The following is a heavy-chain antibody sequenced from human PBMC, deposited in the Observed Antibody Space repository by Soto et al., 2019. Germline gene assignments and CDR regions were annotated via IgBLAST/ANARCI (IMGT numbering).Heavy chain of an antibody. Sequence: SETLSLTCTVSGGSISSSSYYWGGIRQPPGKGLEWIGSIYYSGSTYYNPSLKSRVTISVDTSKNQFSLKLSSVTAADTAVYYCACIFSGGYGYGFYYYGMDVWGQGTTVT. J-gene: IGHJ6*02. CDR2: IYYSGST. CDR3: ACIFSGGYGYGFYYYGMDV. D-gene: IGHD5-18*01. V-gene: IGHV4-39*01. CDR1: GGSISSSSYY.